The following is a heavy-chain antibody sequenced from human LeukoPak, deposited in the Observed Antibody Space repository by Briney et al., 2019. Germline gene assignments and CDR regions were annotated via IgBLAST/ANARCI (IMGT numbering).Heavy chain of an antibody. CDR2: INRSGST. J-gene: IGHJ4*02. V-gene: IGHV4-34*01. CDR3: ARSGGYFDY. D-gene: IGHD2-8*02. CDR1: GGSFSGYY. Sequence: SETLSLTCAVYGGSFSGYYWSWIRQPPGKGLEWIGEINRSGSTNYNSSLKSRVTISVDTSKNQFSLKLSSVTAADTAVYYCARSGGYFDYWGQGTLVTVSS.